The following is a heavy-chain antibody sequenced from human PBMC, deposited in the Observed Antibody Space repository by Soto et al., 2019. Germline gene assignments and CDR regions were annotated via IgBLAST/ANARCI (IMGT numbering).Heavy chain of an antibody. J-gene: IGHJ4*02. CDR3: ARDAVGSTPSFDF. D-gene: IGHD1-26*01. V-gene: IGHV1-69*08. CDR1: GGGFTTYT. CDR2: VIPIIDRA. Sequence: QVQLVQSGPEVKKPGSSVKVSCKASGGGFTTYTVSWVRQAPGQGLGWMGRVIPIIDRANYARKFQGRVTITAGKSTSTAYLKLSGLTSEDTAVYFCARDAVGSTPSFDFWGQGTLVTVSS.